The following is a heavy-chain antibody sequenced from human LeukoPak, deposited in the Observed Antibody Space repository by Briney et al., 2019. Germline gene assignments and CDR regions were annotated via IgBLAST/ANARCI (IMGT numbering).Heavy chain of an antibody. CDR1: GGSISNSSYY. CDR2: ITYKGSP. CDR3: AAYGGDWDFDS. Sequence: SETLSLTCTVSGGSISNSSYYLAFVRQPPGKGLEWIGEITYKGSPIYNPSLKSRVAISIDVSVRQFSLKLRSVTASDTALYFCAAYGGDWDFDSWGQGTLVTVSS. J-gene: IGHJ4*02. D-gene: IGHD2-21*02. V-gene: IGHV4-39*01.